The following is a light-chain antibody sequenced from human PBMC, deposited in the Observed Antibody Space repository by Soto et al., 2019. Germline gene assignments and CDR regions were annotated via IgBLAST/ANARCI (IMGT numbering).Light chain of an antibody. CDR1: QSVNNN. V-gene: IGKV3-15*01. Sequence: EVVMTQSPALLSVSPGERVTLSCRASQSVNNNLAWYQQQPGQAPRLLIYDTSSRATGVPARFSGSGSETEFTLTISSLKADDFAVSYCQQYNDRPPLTFGGGNKVEI. J-gene: IGKJ4*01. CDR2: DTS. CDR3: QQYNDRPPLT.